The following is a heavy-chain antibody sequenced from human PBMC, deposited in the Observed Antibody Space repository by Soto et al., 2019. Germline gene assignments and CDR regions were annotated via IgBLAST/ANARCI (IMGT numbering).Heavy chain of an antibody. D-gene: IGHD4-17*01. J-gene: IGHJ4*02. Sequence: ASVKVSCKASGYTFTTYAISWGRLAPGQGLEWMGWISTYTGNTNYAQKFQGRVTITRDTSISTAYMEVSSLKSDDTAVYSCARDGGEYGDYDYWGQGTLVTVSS. V-gene: IGHV1-18*01. CDR2: ISTYTGNT. CDR1: GYTFTTYA. CDR3: ARDGGEYGDYDY.